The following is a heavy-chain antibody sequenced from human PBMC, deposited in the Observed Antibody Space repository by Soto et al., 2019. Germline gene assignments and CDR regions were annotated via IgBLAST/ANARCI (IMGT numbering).Heavy chain of an antibody. CDR2: ITSNGGST. CDR3: ARGVFCSGVPFSSSPRLGYFDL. Sequence: GGSLRLSCAASGFTFINYVMHWVRQAPGKGLEYVSVITSNGGSTDYANSVKGRFTISRDNSKNTLYLEMGALRPEDMAVYYCARGVFCSGVPFSSSPRLGYFDLGGGATLAPVSS. CDR1: GFTFINYV. J-gene: IGHJ2*01. V-gene: IGHV3-64*01. D-gene: IGHD2-15*01.